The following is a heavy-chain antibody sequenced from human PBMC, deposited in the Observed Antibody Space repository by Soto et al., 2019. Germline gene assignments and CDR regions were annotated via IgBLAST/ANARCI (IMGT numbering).Heavy chain of an antibody. D-gene: IGHD5-18*01. CDR3: AWCIQGDYYYGMDV. Sequence: QAQLVQSGAEVRKPGASVKVSCKASGYTFYSHSISWVRQAPGQGLEWMGRINADYGNTQYAQKFRGRVTMTTDTSTTTVYIELTNLRSDDTAVYYCAWCIQGDYYYGMDVWGQGTTVTVSS. J-gene: IGHJ6*02. CDR2: INADYGNT. V-gene: IGHV1-18*01. CDR1: GYTFYSHS.